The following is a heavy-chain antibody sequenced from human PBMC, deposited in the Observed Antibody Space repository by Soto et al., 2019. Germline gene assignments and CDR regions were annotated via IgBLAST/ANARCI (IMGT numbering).Heavy chain of an antibody. CDR2: ISAYNGNT. CDR3: ARDSHIYYYDSSGYYPLRY. Sequence: QVQLVQSGAEVKKPGASVKVSCKASGYTFTSYGISWVRQAPGQGLEWMGWISAYNGNTNYAQKLQGRVTMTTDTSTSPAYMELRSLRSDDTAVYYCARDSHIYYYDSSGYYPLRYWGQGTLVTVSS. J-gene: IGHJ4*02. V-gene: IGHV1-18*01. D-gene: IGHD3-22*01. CDR1: GYTFTSYG.